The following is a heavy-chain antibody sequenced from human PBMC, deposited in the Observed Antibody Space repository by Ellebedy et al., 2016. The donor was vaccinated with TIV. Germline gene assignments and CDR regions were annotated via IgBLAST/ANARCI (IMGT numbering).Heavy chain of an antibody. CDR3: ASFSGWYVA. CDR2: ISSSAGMI. J-gene: IGHJ5*02. Sequence: GESLKISCAAFGFTFSSYEMIWVRQAPGKGLEWLSYISSSAGMIYYADSVKGRFTISRDNAKNSLYLRVNSLRAEDTAVYYCASFSGWYVAWGQGTLVTVSS. D-gene: IGHD6-19*01. CDR1: GFTFSSYE. V-gene: IGHV3-48*03.